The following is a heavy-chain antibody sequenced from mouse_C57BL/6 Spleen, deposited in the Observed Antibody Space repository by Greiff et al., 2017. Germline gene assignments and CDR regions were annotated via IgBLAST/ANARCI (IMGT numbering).Heavy chain of an antibody. CDR1: GYTFTSYG. J-gene: IGHJ2*01. V-gene: IGHV1-81*01. CDR3: ARGSTTVVATLRNYLDY. CDR2: ISPRSGNT. Sequence: QVQLQQSGAELARPGASVKLSCKASGYTFTSYGISWVKQSTGQGLEWIGVISPRSGNTYSNEKFKGKATLTADKSSSTAYRELRSLTSEDSSFYFCARGSTTVVATLRNYLDYWGQGTTLTVSS. D-gene: IGHD1-1*01.